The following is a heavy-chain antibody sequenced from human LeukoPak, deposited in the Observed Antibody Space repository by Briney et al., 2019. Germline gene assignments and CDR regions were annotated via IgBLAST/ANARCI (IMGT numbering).Heavy chain of an antibody. CDR3: ARSEGGNSELYYFDY. D-gene: IGHD4-23*01. CDR1: GGTFSSYA. J-gene: IGHJ4*02. Sequence: SVKVSCTASGGTFSSYAISWVRQAPGQGLEWMGGIIPIFGTANYAQKFQGRVTITADESTSTAYMELSSLRSEDTAVYYCARSEGGNSELYYFDYWGQGTLVTVSS. V-gene: IGHV1-69*13. CDR2: IIPIFGTA.